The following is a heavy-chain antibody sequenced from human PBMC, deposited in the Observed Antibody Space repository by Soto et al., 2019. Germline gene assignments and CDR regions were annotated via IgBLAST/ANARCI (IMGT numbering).Heavy chain of an antibody. D-gene: IGHD2-15*01. J-gene: IGHJ3*02. CDR3: ARDLLPYCSGGSCYPEGAFHI. V-gene: IGHV1-2*04. CDR2: INPNSGGT. Sequence: QVQLVQSGAEVKPPGASVKVSCKTSGYTFIDYYMHWVRQAPGQGLEWMGWINPNSGGTNYAQKCQGWVTLTRDTSIRTAYMELRRLRSDDTAVYFCARDLLPYCSGGSCYPEGAFHIWGQGTMVTVSS. CDR1: GYTFIDYY.